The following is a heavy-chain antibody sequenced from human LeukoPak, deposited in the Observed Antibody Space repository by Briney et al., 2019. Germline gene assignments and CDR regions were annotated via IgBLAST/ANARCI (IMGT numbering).Heavy chain of an antibody. J-gene: IGHJ4*02. CDR1: GGSLTSYY. CDR2: MYYSGTT. CDR3: ARLPMAVTPHVDY. Sequence: SETLSLTCTVSGGSLTSYYRSWIRQSPGKGLGWIGFMYYSGTTNYNPSLKSRVTISLGMSKNQFSLKLSSVTAADTAVYYCARLPMAVTPHVDYWGQGTLVTVSS. V-gene: IGHV4-59*01. D-gene: IGHD2-21*02.